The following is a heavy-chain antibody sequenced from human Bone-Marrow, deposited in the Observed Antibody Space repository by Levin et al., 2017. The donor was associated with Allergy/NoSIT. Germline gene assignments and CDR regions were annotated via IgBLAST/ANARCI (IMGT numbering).Heavy chain of an antibody. V-gene: IGHV4-4*02. J-gene: IGHJ3*02. D-gene: IGHD3-10*01. CDR1: GGSISRSNW. CDR3: ATLGGWVAFDI. CDR2: IYHSGST. Sequence: SETLSLTCAVSGGSISRSNWWSWVRQPPGKGLEWIGEIYHSGSTNYNPSLKSRVTISVDKSKNQFSLKLSSVTAADTAIYYCATLGGWVAFDIWGQGTMVTVSS.